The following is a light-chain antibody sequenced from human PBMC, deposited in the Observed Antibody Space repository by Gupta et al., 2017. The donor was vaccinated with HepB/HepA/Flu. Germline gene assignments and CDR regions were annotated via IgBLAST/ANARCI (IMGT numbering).Light chain of an antibody. Sequence: SFELTQPPSVSVSPGQTASITCSGDKWGGKYVSWYQQTPGQSPVLVIYQDDKRPSAIPVRFSGAKSENTATLTISATQAVDEADYYGQAWGSSSTGFFGGGTKLTVL. CDR3: QAWGSSSTGF. CDR1: KWGGKY. J-gene: IGLJ2*01. CDR2: QDD. V-gene: IGLV3-1*01.